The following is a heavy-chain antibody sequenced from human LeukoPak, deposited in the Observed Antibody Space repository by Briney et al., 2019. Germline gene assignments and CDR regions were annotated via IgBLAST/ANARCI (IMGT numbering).Heavy chain of an antibody. V-gene: IGHV4-39*07. Sequence: SETLSLTCTVSGGSISSSSYYWGWIRQPPGKGLEWIGSIYYSGSTYYNPSLKSRVTISVDTSKNQFSLKLSSVTAADTAVYYCARGKLEHRIVIGLLPRYYFDYWGQGTLVTVSS. CDR1: GGSISSSSYY. CDR3: ARGKLEHRIVIGLLPRYYFDY. J-gene: IGHJ4*02. D-gene: IGHD1/OR15-1a*01. CDR2: IYYSGST.